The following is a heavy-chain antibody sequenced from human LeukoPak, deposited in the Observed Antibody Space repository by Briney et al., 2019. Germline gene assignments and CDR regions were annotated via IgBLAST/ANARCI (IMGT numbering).Heavy chain of an antibody. D-gene: IGHD5-12*01. CDR3: EKDGDGYSGYDWFDC. J-gene: IGHJ4*02. V-gene: IGHV3-23*01. CDR1: GFTFSSYA. Sequence: GGSLRLSCAASGFTFSSYAMTWVRQAPGKGLEWVSGVIESGGKTYYADSVKGRFTISRDNSKNTLYLQMNSLRAEDTAVYYWEKDGDGYSGYDWFDCWGQGTLVTVSS. CDR2: VIESGGKT.